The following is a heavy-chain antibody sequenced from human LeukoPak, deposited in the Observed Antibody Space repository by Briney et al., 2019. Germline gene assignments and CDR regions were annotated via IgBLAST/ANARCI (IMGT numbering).Heavy chain of an antibody. CDR1: GFTFSSYP. J-gene: IGHJ4*02. CDR2: IAQDDVIK. Sequence: GGSLRLSCAPSGFTFSSYPMHWLRQAPGRGLEWVAVIAQDDVIKYNTDSVKGRFTISRYNSMSTLYLQMNSLRTEDTALYFCAGDPMVGSPDYFDHWGQGSLVTVSS. D-gene: IGHD4/OR15-4a*01. CDR3: AGDPMVGSPDYFDH. V-gene: IGHV3-30*04.